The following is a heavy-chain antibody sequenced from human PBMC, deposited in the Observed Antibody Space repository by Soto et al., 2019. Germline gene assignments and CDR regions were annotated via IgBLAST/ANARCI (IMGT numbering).Heavy chain of an antibody. CDR3: ARKVYSSSSGGYYYYGMDV. D-gene: IGHD6-6*01. CDR1: GYSFTSYW. CDR2: IYPGDSNT. J-gene: IGHJ6*02. Sequence: GESLKISCKGSGYSFTSYWIGWVRQMPGKGLEWMGIIYPGDSNTRYSPSFQGQVTISADKSISTAYLQWSSLKASDTAMYYCARKVYSSSSGGYYYYGMDVWGQGTTVTVSS. V-gene: IGHV5-51*01.